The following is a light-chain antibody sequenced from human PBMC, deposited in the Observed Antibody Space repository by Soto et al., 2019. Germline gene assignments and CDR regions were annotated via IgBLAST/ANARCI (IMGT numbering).Light chain of an antibody. J-gene: IGKJ1*01. CDR3: QQRRYWPVT. Sequence: EIVLTQSPAILSMSPGERATLSCRASQSVSSYFAWYQQKPGQAPRLLIYDASNRATGVPARFSGSGSGTDFTLTISSLDPEDFEVYYCQQRRYWPVTFGQGTKV. V-gene: IGKV3-11*01. CDR2: DAS. CDR1: QSVSSY.